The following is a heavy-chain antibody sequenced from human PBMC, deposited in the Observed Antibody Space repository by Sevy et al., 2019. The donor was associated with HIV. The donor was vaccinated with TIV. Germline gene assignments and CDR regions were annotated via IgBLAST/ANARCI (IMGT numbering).Heavy chain of an antibody. V-gene: IGHV3-30-3*01. CDR1: GFTFSSYA. D-gene: IGHD1-26*01. CDR2: ISYDGSNK. Sequence: GGSLRLSCAASGFTFSSYAMHWVRQAPGKGLEWVAVISYDGSNKYYADSVKGRFTISRDNSKNTLYLQMNSLRAEDTAVYYYARGGGKWELLADYWGHGTLVTVSS. CDR3: ARGGGKWELLADY. J-gene: IGHJ4*01.